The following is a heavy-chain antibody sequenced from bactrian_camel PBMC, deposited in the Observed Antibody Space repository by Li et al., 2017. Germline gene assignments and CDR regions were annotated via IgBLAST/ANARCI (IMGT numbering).Heavy chain of an antibody. Sequence: HVQLVESGGGSVQAGGSLRLSCAASEYTYNTNCMAWFRQAPGKEREGVALFRPGAGTIDFADSVKGRFTVSRDNAKNTMYLQMNSLKPDDTAMYYCAARSFSGLVHWDEAAVYKNWGQGTQVTVS. CDR1: EYTYNTNC. J-gene: IGHJ4*01. D-gene: IGHD1*01. V-gene: IGHV3S1*01. CDR3: AARSFSGLVHWDEAAVYKN. CDR2: FRPGAGTI.